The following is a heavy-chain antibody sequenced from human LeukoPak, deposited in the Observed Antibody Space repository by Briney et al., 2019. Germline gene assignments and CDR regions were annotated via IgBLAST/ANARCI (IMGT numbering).Heavy chain of an antibody. CDR3: ARATSSYYYDSSGYYLVYYMDV. J-gene: IGHJ6*03. CDR2: ISSSSSYI. CDR1: GFTFSSYS. D-gene: IGHD3-22*01. Sequence: PGGSLRLSCAASGFTFSSYSMNWVRQAPGKGLEWVSSISSSSSYIYYADSVKGRFTISRDNAKNSLYLQMNSLRAEDTAVYYCARATSSYYYDSSGYYLVYYMDVWGKGTTVTVSS. V-gene: IGHV3-21*01.